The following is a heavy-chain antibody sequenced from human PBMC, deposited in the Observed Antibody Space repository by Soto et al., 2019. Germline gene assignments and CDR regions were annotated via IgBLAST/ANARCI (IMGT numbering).Heavy chain of an antibody. Sequence: SETLSLTCTVSGGSISSSSYYWGWIRQPPGKGLEWIGSIYYSGSTYYNPSLKSRVTISVDTSKNQFSLKLSSVTAADTAVYYCASMVGLAVAGPEGGYWGQGTLVTVSS. CDR1: GGSISSSSYY. CDR3: ASMVGLAVAGPEGGY. V-gene: IGHV4-39*01. D-gene: IGHD6-19*01. J-gene: IGHJ4*02. CDR2: IYYSGST.